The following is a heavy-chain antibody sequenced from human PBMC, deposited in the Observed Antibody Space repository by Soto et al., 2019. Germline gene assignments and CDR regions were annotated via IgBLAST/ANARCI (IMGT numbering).Heavy chain of an antibody. CDR2: IYYSGST. Sequence: LSLTCTVSGGSISSGDYYWSWIRQPPGKGLEWIGYIYYSGSTYYNPSLKSRVTISVDTSKNQFSLKLSSVTAADTAVYYCARDGRFGLNYYYGMDVWGQGTTVTVSS. CDR3: ARDGRFGLNYYYGMDV. D-gene: IGHD3-3*01. CDR1: GGSISSGDYY. J-gene: IGHJ6*02. V-gene: IGHV4-30-4*01.